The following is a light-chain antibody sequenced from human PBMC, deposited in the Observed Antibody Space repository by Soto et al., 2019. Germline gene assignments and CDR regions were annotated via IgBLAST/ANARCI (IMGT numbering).Light chain of an antibody. Sequence: QSVLTQPPSASGTPGQRVSMSCSGSSSNIGSNTVNWYQQFPGTAPKLLIYDNSRRPSGVPNRFSSSKSGTSASLAISDLHSDDEADYYCAAWHDSLNAWVFGGGTQLTVL. J-gene: IGLJ3*02. CDR1: SSNIGSNT. CDR3: AAWHDSLNAWV. CDR2: DNS. V-gene: IGLV1-44*01.